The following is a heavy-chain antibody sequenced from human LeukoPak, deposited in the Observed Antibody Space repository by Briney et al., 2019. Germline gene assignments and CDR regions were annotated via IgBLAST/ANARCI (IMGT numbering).Heavy chain of an antibody. D-gene: IGHD3-10*01. J-gene: IGHJ6*04. Sequence: LPGGSLRLSCAASGFTFSSYEMNWVRQAPGKGLEWVSYISSSGSTIYYADSVKGRFTISRDNAKNSLYLQMNSLRAEDTAVYYCARVPSGSYYGMDVWGTGTTVTVSS. V-gene: IGHV3-48*03. CDR1: GFTFSSYE. CDR2: ISSSGSTI. CDR3: ARVPSGSYYGMDV.